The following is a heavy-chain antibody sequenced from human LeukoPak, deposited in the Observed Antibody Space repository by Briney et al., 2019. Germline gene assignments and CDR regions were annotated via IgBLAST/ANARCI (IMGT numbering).Heavy chain of an antibody. J-gene: IGHJ4*02. CDR1: GFTFSNAW. D-gene: IGHD3-9*01. CDR3: TTDHGRALYDILTGDYYNY. CDR2: IKSKTDGGTT. V-gene: IGHV3-15*01. Sequence: GGSLRLSCAASGFTFSNAWMSWVRQAPGKGLEWVGRIKSKTDGGTTEYAAPLKGRFTISRDDSKNTLYLQMNSLKTEDTAVYYCTTDHGRALYDILTGDYYNYWGQGTLVTVSS.